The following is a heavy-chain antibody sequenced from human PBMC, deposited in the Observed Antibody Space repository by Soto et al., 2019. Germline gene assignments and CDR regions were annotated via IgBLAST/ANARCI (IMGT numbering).Heavy chain of an antibody. V-gene: IGHV1-3*01. CDR1: GYTFTSYA. Sequence: ASVKVSCRASGYTFTSYAMHWVRQAPGQRLEWMGWINAGNGNTKYSQKIQGRVTITRDTSASTAYMELSSLRSEDTAVYYCARAGTYYYGSGSYYRKLAFDYWGQGTLVTVSS. CDR3: ARAGTYYYGSGSYYRKLAFDY. D-gene: IGHD3-10*01. CDR2: INAGNGNT. J-gene: IGHJ4*02.